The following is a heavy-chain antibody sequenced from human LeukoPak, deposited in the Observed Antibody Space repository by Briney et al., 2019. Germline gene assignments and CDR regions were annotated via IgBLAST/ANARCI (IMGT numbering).Heavy chain of an antibody. CDR2: LYFTENT. V-gene: IGHV4-59*01. CDR1: GASISSYC. D-gene: IGHD3-22*01. CDR3: AAYYYDSSGYYDGRFDP. Sequence: PSETLSLTCAVAGASISSYCWGWLRQPPGKGLEWSGNLYFTENTNYNPSLKSRVTISADTSKNQFSLKLSSVTAADTAVYYCAAYYYDSSGYYDGRFDPWGQGTLVTVSS. J-gene: IGHJ5*02.